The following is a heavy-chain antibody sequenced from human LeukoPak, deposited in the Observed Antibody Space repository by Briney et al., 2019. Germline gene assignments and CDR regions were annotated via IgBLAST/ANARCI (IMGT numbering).Heavy chain of an antibody. CDR1: GFTFSSYS. Sequence: GGSLRLSCAASGFTFSSYSFNWVRQAPGRGLEWVSSINTVASYIYYADSVRGRFTISRDNAENSLWLQMNGLRAEDSAVYYWARLRRNSDRSGFYYYYDNWGQGTLVTVSS. V-gene: IGHV3-21*01. D-gene: IGHD3-22*01. CDR2: INTVASYI. CDR3: ARLRRNSDRSGFYYYYDN. J-gene: IGHJ4*02.